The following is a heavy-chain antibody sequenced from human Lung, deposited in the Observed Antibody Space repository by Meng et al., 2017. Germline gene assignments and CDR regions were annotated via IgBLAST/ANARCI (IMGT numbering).Heavy chain of an antibody. J-gene: IGHJ4*02. D-gene: IGHD4-11*01. CDR1: GGSFSDYY. Sequence: QFELQQWWPGLLKPLETLSLTCVVSGGSFSDYYWSWIRQPPGKGLEWIGEINHSGSTNYNPSLESRATISVDTSQNNLSLKLSSVTAADSAVYYCARGPTTMAHDFDYWGQGTLVTVSS. CDR2: INHSGST. CDR3: ARGPTTMAHDFDY. V-gene: IGHV4-34*01.